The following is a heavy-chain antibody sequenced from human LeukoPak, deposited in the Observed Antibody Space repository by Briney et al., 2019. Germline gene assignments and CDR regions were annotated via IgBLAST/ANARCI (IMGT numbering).Heavy chain of an antibody. J-gene: IGHJ4*02. D-gene: IGHD6-19*01. Sequence: GGSLRLSCAASGITFDDYAMHWVRQALGKGLEWVSGISWNSGSKGYADSVKGRFTISRDNAKNSLYLQMNSLRPDDTALYYCAKVVAGSGWSSFDYWGQGTLVTVSS. CDR2: ISWNSGSK. V-gene: IGHV3-9*01. CDR3: AKVVAGSGWSSFDY. CDR1: GITFDDYA.